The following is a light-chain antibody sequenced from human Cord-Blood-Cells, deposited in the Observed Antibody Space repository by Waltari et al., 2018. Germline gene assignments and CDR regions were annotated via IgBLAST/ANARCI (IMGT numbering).Light chain of an antibody. CDR1: QSVLYSSNNKNY. Sequence: DIVMTQSPDSLAVSLGERATINCKSSQSVLYSSNNKNYLAWYQQKPGQPPKLLIYWASTRESGVPDRFSGSGSWTDVTLTISSLQAEDVAVYYCQQYYSTPPTFGGGTKVEIK. V-gene: IGKV4-1*01. CDR3: QQYYSTPPT. J-gene: IGKJ4*01. CDR2: WAS.